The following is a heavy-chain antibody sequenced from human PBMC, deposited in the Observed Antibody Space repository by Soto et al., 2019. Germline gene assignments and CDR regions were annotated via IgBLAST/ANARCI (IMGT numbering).Heavy chain of an antibody. Sequence: GGSLRHSCAASGFTFSNAWMSWVRDAPGKGLQWVSVIYSGGNTCYADSVKGRFTISRDNSKHTLYLQMNSLRAEDTAVYYCASLGYSGYDFAFDIWGQGTMVTVSS. D-gene: IGHD5-12*01. CDR1: GFTFSNAW. J-gene: IGHJ3*02. CDR2: IYSGGNT. CDR3: ASLGYSGYDFAFDI. V-gene: IGHV3-53*01.